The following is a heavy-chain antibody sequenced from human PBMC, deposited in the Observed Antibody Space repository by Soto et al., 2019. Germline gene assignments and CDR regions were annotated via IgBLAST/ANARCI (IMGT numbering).Heavy chain of an antibody. D-gene: IGHD3-9*01. CDR3: AKLAFDILTGYYTSNIYYGMDV. V-gene: IGHV3-30*18. CDR1: GFTFSDYG. CDR2: ISYDGNNK. J-gene: IGHJ6*02. Sequence: HPGGSLRLSCAASGFTFSDYGMHWVRQAPGKGPEWVALISYDGNNKNYVDSVKGRFTISRDNSKNTLYLQMNSLRAEDTAVYYCAKLAFDILTGYYTSNIYYGMDVWGQGTTVTVSS.